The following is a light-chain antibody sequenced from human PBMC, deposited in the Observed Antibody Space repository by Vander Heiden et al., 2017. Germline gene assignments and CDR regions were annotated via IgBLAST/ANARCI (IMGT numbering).Light chain of an antibody. Sequence: DIQMTQSPSSLSASVGDRVTITCRASQSISNYLNWYQQKPGEAPKLLIYAAASLQSGVPSRFSGSGSGTDFTLTISSLQPEDFATYYCQQGFRAPPYTFGQGTKLEIK. V-gene: IGKV1-39*01. J-gene: IGKJ2*01. CDR1: QSISNY. CDR3: QQGFRAPPYT. CDR2: AAA.